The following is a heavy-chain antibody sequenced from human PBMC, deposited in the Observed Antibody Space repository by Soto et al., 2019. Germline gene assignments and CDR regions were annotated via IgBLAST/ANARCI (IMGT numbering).Heavy chain of an antibody. V-gene: IGHV2-5*02. CDR1: GVSLTTSGVG. CDR3: AHRQRTVLVGAPFDR. J-gene: IGHJ4*02. Sequence: QITLRESGPTLVQPTQTLTLTCTLSGVSLTTSGVGVGWIRQPPGKALEWLALIYWDDDKRFSPSLKSRLAITRNTSNNQDAMTMTDMAPVDTAIYYCAHRQRTVLVGAPFDRWGQGSKGTVSS. D-gene: IGHD2-15*01. CDR2: IYWDDDK.